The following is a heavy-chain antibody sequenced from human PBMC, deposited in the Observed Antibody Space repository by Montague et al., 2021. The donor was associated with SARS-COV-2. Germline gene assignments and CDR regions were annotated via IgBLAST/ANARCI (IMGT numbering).Heavy chain of an antibody. CDR1: SGSIISSGYY. D-gene: IGHD3-10*01. J-gene: IGHJ4*02. CDR2: IYYSGTT. Sequence: SETLSLTCSVSSGSIISSGYYWGWIRPPPGKELEWIGNIYYSGTTYYNLSLQSRGTISVDTSKNHLSLRLSSVTAADTAVYFCARGMIRGVTTPFDYWGQGSQVTVSS. V-gene: IGHV4-39*02. CDR3: ARGMIRGVTTPFDY.